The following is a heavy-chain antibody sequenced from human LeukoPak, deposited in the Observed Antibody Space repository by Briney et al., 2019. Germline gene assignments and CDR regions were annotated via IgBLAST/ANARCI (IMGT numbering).Heavy chain of an antibody. CDR2: INHSGST. J-gene: IGHJ4*02. CDR1: GGSFSGYY. D-gene: IGHD3-10*01. V-gene: IGHV4-34*01. CDR3: ARKGSFDY. Sequence: TSSETLSLTCAVYGGSFSGYYWSWIRQPPGKGLEWIGEINHSGSTNYNPSLKSRVTISVDTSKNQFSLKLSSVTAADTAVYYCARKGSFDYWGQGTLVTVSS.